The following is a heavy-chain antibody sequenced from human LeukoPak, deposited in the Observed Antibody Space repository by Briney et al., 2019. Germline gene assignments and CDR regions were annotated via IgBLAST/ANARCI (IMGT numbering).Heavy chain of an antibody. J-gene: IGHJ6*03. CDR1: GYTFTSYF. CDR3: ARAGDDEESYYYMDV. D-gene: IGHD3-16*01. V-gene: IGHV1-46*01. Sequence: ASVKVSCKASGYTFTSYFIHWVRQAPGQGLEWMGLITPTSGSTIYAQKFQGRVTMTRDTSTTTVYMELSSLISEDTAVYYCARAGDDEESYYYMDVWGRGTKVIVSS. CDR2: ITPTSGST.